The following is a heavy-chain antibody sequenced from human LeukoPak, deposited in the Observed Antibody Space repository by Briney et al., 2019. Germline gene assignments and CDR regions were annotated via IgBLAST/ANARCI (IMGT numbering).Heavy chain of an antibody. CDR1: GFTFSSYG. CDR3: ARGSTYYDSSGQVPFDY. J-gene: IGHJ4*02. Sequence: GGSLRLSCAASGFTFSSYGMHWVRQAPGKGLEWVVVISYDGSNKYYADSVKGRFTISRDNSKNTLYLQMNSLRAEDTAVYYCARGSTYYDSSGQVPFDYWGQGTLVTVSS. D-gene: IGHD3-22*01. V-gene: IGHV3-30*03. CDR2: ISYDGSNK.